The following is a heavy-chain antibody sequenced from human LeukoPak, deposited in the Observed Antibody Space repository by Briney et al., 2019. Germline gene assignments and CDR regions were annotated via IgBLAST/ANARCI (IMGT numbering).Heavy chain of an antibody. CDR2: ISYDGTSK. D-gene: IGHD3-22*01. Sequence: GGSLRLSCAASGFTFSIYDMYWVRQAPGKGLEWVVVISYDGTSKYYADSVKGRFTISRDNSKNTLYLQMNSLRAEDTAVYYCARDGDYYDSSGYCLYWGQGTLVTVSS. V-gene: IGHV3-30-3*01. CDR1: GFTFSIYD. J-gene: IGHJ4*02. CDR3: ARDGDYYDSSGYCLY.